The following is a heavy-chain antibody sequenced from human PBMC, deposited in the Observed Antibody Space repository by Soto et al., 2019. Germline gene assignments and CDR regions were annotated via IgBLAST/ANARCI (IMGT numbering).Heavy chain of an antibody. CDR1: EYTFTSYT. V-gene: IGHV1-3*01. Sequence: ASVKVSCKASEYTFTSYTMHWVRQAPGQRLEWMGWIDGGNGNTKYSQKFQGRVTITRDASASTAYMELSSLRSDDTAVYYCARELQGLYYFDYWGQGTLVTVSS. CDR3: ARELQGLYYFDY. D-gene: IGHD4-4*01. J-gene: IGHJ4*02. CDR2: IDGGNGNT.